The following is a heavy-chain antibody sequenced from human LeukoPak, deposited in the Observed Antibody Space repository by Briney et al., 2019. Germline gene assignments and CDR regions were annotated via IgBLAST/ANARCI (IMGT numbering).Heavy chain of an antibody. CDR2: ISGRGNTI. CDR3: IVLAVAGTLGFDY. Sequence: GGSLRLSCVVSGFTFTSYEMTWVRQAPGKGLEWVSYISGRGNTIYYADSVKGRFTISRDNAKNSLYLQMNSLRAEDTAVYYCIVLAVAGTLGFDYWGQGTLVTVSS. V-gene: IGHV3-48*03. D-gene: IGHD6-19*01. J-gene: IGHJ4*02. CDR1: GFTFTSYE.